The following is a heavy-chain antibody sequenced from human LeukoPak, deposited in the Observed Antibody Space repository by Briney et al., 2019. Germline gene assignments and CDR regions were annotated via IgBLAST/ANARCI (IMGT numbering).Heavy chain of an antibody. CDR1: GGSISSGDYY. D-gene: IGHD2-2*01. Sequence: PPQTLSLTCTVSGGSISSGDYYWSWISQPPGKGLEWIGYIYYSGSTYYNPSLKSRVTISVDTSKNQFSLKLSSVTAADTAVYYCARNGRYCSSTSCSPNWFDPWGQGTLVTVSS. CDR3: ARNGRYCSSTSCSPNWFDP. CDR2: IYYSGST. V-gene: IGHV4-30-4*08. J-gene: IGHJ5*02.